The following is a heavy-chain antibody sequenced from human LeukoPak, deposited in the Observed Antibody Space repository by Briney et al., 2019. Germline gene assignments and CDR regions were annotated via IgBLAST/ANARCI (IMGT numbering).Heavy chain of an antibody. CDR1: GFTFSSYW. CDR2: IKDGGTTT. D-gene: IGHD5-18*01. J-gene: IGHJ4*02. CDR3: AKGFRGYSYGIFFDY. Sequence: GGSLRLSCAASGFTFSSYWIHWVRQVPGKGLVWVSRIKDGGTTTDYAGSVKGRFTISRDDAKNTLYLQMNSLRAEDTAVYYCAKGFRGYSYGIFFDYWGQGTLVTVSS. V-gene: IGHV3-74*01.